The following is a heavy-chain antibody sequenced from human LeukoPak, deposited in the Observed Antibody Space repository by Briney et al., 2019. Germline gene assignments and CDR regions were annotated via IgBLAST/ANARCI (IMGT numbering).Heavy chain of an antibody. D-gene: IGHD3-16*02. Sequence: PGGSLRLSCAASGLTFSSYAMNWVRQAPGKGLEWLSYITSSSSTIYYADSVKGRFTISRDNAKNSLYLQMNSLRAEDTAVYYCAREGIIWGTYRYFDYWGQGTLVTVSS. J-gene: IGHJ4*02. V-gene: IGHV3-48*01. CDR3: AREGIIWGTYRYFDY. CDR2: ITSSSSTI. CDR1: GLTFSSYA.